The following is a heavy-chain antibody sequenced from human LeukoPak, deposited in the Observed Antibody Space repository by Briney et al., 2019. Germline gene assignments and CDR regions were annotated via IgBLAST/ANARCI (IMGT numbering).Heavy chain of an antibody. V-gene: IGHV3-9*01. CDR3: AKDATPGIAAAGKKDY. Sequence: PGGSLRLSCAASGFTFDDYAMHWVRQAPGKGLEWVSGISWNSGSIGYADSVKGRFTISRDNAKNSLYLQMNSLRAEDTALYYCAKDATPGIAAAGKKDYWGQGTLVTVSS. D-gene: IGHD6-13*01. CDR2: ISWNSGSI. CDR1: GFTFDDYA. J-gene: IGHJ4*02.